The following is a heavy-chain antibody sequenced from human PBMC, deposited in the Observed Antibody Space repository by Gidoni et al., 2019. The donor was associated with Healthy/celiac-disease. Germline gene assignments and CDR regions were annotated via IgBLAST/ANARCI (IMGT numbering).Heavy chain of an antibody. CDR1: RGSVPSHRAA. V-gene: IGHV6-1*01. Sequence: QVQLQQSGPALVRPSGALSVTFAISRGSVPSHRAAWNWIRQSPSRGLEWLGRKYYRYKWYNDYAVAVKSRTTTSPDTANNQFSLLLSSVTPEDTAVYYCAREYYYDSSGYAHFDYWGQGTLVTVSS. D-gene: IGHD3-22*01. CDR2: KYYRYKWYN. CDR3: AREYYYDSSGYAHFDY. J-gene: IGHJ4*02.